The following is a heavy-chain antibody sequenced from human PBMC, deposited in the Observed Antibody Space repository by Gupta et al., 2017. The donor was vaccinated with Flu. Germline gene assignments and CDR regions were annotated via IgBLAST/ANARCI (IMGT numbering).Heavy chain of an antibody. J-gene: IGHJ4*02. V-gene: IGHV3-23*01. CDR2: ISGSGDST. CDR1: GITFSNYA. D-gene: IGHD5-18*01. CDR3: AKAAYSDGTGRFFDY. Sequence: EVQLLESGGGLIQPGGSLRLSCAASGITFSNYAMNWVRQAPEKGLEWVSAISGSGDSTYYADSVKGRFTISRDNSKDTLYLQMNSLRAEDTAVYYCAKAAYSDGTGRFFDYWGQGTLVTVSS.